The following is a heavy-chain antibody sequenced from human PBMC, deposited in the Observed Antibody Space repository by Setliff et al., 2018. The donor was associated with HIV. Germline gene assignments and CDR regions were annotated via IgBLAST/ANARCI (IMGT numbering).Heavy chain of an antibody. CDR3: VKDVEPGGADV. CDR1: GFTFTSYG. D-gene: IGHD1-26*01. CDR2: ISGGGDST. J-gene: IGHJ6*02. V-gene: IGHV3-23*01. Sequence: GGSLRLSCAASGFTFTSYGMTWVRQSPGKGLEWLSAISGGGDSTSYADSVKGRFTISRDNAKNSLYLQMSSLRVEDTALYDCVKDVEPGGADVWGRGTWVTVSS.